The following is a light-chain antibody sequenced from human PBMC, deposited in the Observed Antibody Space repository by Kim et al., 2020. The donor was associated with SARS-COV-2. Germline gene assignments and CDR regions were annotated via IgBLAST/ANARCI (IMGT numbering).Light chain of an antibody. V-gene: IGKV1-39*01. Sequence: DIQMTQSPSSLSATVGDRVTITCRASQSINTYVNWYQQKPGKAPDLLIYGASNLQSGVPPRFSGSGSGTDFSLTINSLQPEDFATYHCQQSYNTPCTFGQGTKLEIK. CDR2: GAS. J-gene: IGKJ2*02. CDR3: QQSYNTPCT. CDR1: QSINTY.